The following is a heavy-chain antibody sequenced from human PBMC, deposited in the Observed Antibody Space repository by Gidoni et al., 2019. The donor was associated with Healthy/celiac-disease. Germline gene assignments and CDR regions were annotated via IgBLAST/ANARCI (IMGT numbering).Heavy chain of an antibody. CDR3: ARGATVVTPVPFDY. D-gene: IGHD2-21*02. V-gene: IGHV1-46*01. CDR2: INPSGGSR. J-gene: IGHJ4*02. CDR1: AYSFTSYY. Sequence: VQLVQSGAEVMKPGASAQASSKASAYSFTSYYMHWVRHAPGQGLEWMGIINPSGGSRSYAQKFQGRVTMTRDTSTSTVYMELSSLRSEDAAVYYCARGATVVTPVPFDYWGQGTLVTVSS.